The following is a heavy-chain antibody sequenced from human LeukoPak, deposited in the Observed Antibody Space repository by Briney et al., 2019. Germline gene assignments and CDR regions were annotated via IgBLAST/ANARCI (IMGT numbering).Heavy chain of an antibody. V-gene: IGHV3-30*18. CDR2: ISYDGSNK. J-gene: IGHJ4*02. Sequence: GGSLRLSCAASGFIFNNYGMHWVRQAPGKGLEWVAVISYDGSNKNYAGSVKGRFTISRDSSKNTLYLQMNSLRVEDTAVYYCAKDWAPYCGGDCYFNYWGQGTLVTVSS. CDR1: GFIFNNYG. CDR3: AKDWAPYCGGDCYFNY. D-gene: IGHD2-21*02.